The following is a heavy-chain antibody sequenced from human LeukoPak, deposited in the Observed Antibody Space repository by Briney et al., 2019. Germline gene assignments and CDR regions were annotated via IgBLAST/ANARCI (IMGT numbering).Heavy chain of an antibody. D-gene: IGHD3-22*01. CDR1: GYTFSSYS. Sequence: GGSLRLSCAASGYTFSSYSMNWVREAPGKGLEWVSYISSSSSTIYYADSVKGRFTISRDNAKNSLYLQMNSLRAEDTAVYYCARDGADYYDSSGYYASDYWGQGTLVTVSS. CDR2: ISSSSSTI. V-gene: IGHV3-48*01. CDR3: ARDGADYYDSSGYYASDY. J-gene: IGHJ4*02.